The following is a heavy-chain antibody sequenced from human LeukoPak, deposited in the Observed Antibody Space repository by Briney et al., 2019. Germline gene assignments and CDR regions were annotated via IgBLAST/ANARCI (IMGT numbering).Heavy chain of an antibody. J-gene: IGHJ4*02. V-gene: IGHV4-38-2*02. CDR3: ARDAPPPYCSVGTCYFDY. D-gene: IGHD2-15*01. Sequence: PSETLSLTCTVSGYSISSGYYWGWIRQPPGKGLEWIGRIYHSGSTYYNPSLKSRVTISLDTSKNQFSLKLFSVTAADTAVYYCARDAPPPYCSVGTCYFDYWGQGSLVTVSS. CDR1: GYSISSGYY. CDR2: IYHSGST.